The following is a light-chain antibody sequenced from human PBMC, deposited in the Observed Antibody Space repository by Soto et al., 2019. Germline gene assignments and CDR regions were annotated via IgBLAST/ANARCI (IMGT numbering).Light chain of an antibody. Sequence: QSALTQPASVSGSPGQSITISCTGTSSDVGSYNLVSWYQQLPGKAPKVMIYEATKRPSGVSNRFSGSKSGNTASLTISGLQAEDEADYYCCSYAGNKVVFGGGTKLTVL. V-gene: IGLV2-23*01. CDR1: SSDVGSYNL. CDR3: CSYAGNKVV. CDR2: EAT. J-gene: IGLJ3*02.